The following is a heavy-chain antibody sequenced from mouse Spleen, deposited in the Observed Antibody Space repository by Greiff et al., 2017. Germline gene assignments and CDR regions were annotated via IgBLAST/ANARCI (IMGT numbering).Heavy chain of an antibody. CDR3: ARDATGMLDY. V-gene: IGHV7-1*01. Sequence: EVKLVESGGGLVQSGRSLRLSCATSGFTFSDFYMEWVRQAPGKGLEWIAASRNKANDYTTEYSASVKGRFIVSRDTSQSILYLQMNALRAEDTAIYYCARDATGMLDYWGQGTTLTVSS. CDR1: GFTFSDFY. CDR2: SRNKANDYTT. D-gene: IGHD4-1*01. J-gene: IGHJ2*01.